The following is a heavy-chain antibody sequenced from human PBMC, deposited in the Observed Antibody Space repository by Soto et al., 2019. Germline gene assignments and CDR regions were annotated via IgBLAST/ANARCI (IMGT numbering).Heavy chain of an antibody. V-gene: IGHV4-34*01. CDR2: INHSGTT. Sequence: QVQLQQWGAGLLKPSETLSLTCAVYGGSFSGHYWSWIRQPPGKGLEWIGEINHSGTTNYNPSLKSRVSMSVDTSKSQFSLRLSSVTAADTAVCYCARKSSLAARGLFRYNYYGMDVWGQGTTVTVSS. CDR3: ARKSSLAARGLFRYNYYGMDV. D-gene: IGHD6-6*01. J-gene: IGHJ6*02. CDR1: GGSFSGHY.